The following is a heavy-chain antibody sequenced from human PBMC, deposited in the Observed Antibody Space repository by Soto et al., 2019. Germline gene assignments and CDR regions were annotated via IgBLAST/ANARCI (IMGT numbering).Heavy chain of an antibody. Sequence: GGSLRLSCAASGFTFSSYAMSWVRQAPGKGLEWVSAISGSGGSTYYADSVKGRFTISRDNSKNTLYLQMNSLRAEDTAVYYCAKDRSSGYDANYFDYWGQGTRVTAPQ. V-gene: IGHV3-23*01. CDR1: GFTFSSYA. CDR2: ISGSGGST. CDR3: AKDRSSGYDANYFDY. J-gene: IGHJ4*02. D-gene: IGHD5-12*01.